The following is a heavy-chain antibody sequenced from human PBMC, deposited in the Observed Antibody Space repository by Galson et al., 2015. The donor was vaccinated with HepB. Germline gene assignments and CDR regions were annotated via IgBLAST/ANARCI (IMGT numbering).Heavy chain of an antibody. D-gene: IGHD3-22*01. J-gene: IGHJ3*02. CDR2: VWYDGSNK. V-gene: IGHV3-33*08. Sequence: SLRLSCAASGFTFSTYGMHWVRQAPGKGLEWAAVVWYDGSNKYYADSVEGRFTISRDNSKNTLYLQMNSLRAEDTAVYYCANLIVVVTDDAFDIWGQGTVVTVSS. CDR1: GFTFSTYG. CDR3: ANLIVVVTDDAFDI.